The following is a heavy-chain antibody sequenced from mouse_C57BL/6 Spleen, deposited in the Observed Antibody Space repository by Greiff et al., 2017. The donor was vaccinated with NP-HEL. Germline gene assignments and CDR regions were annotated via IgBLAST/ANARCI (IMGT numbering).Heavy chain of an antibody. CDR1: GYAFTNYL. CDR2: INPGSGGT. Sequence: QVQLQQSGAELVRPGTSVKVSCKASGYAFTNYLIEWVKQRPGQGLEWIGVINPGSGGTNYNEKFKGKATLTADKSSSTAYMQLSSLTSEDSAVYFCARDYDYDEGSLFAYWGQGTLVTVSA. V-gene: IGHV1-54*01. J-gene: IGHJ3*01. CDR3: ARDYDYDEGSLFAY. D-gene: IGHD2-4*01.